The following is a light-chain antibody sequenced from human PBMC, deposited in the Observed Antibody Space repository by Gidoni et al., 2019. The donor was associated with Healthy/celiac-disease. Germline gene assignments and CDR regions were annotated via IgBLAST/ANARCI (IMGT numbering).Light chain of an antibody. CDR1: QSMSSY. CDR2: AAT. J-gene: IGKJ2*01. V-gene: IGKV1-39*01. CDR3: QQSYSTPDT. Sequence: DIQMTQSPSSLSASVGDRVTITCRASQSMSSYLNWYQQKPGKAPKILIYAATSLQSGVPSRFSGSGSGTDFTLTIISLQPEDFATYYCQQSYSTPDTFGQGTKLEIK.